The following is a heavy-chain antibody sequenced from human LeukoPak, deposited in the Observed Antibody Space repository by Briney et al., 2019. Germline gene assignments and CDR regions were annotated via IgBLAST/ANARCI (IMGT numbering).Heavy chain of an antibody. CDR3: ARRGLGELDY. CDR1: GGSISSNNW. D-gene: IGHD3-10*01. Sequence: SETLSLTCAVSGGSISSNNWWGWIRQPPGKGLQWIGSIYYGGSTYYNPSLKSRVHMSADTSKNQFSLKLNSVTAADTAVYYCARRGLGELDYWGQGTLVTVSS. CDR2: IYYGGST. V-gene: IGHV4-39*01. J-gene: IGHJ4*02.